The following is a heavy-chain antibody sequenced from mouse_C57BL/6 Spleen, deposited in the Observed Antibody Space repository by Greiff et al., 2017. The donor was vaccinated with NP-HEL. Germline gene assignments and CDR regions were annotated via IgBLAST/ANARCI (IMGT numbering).Heavy chain of an antibody. CDR3: ARNGDDYRFAY. CDR2: IYWDDDK. V-gene: IGHV8-12*01. J-gene: IGHJ3*01. CDR1: GFSLSTSGMG. D-gene: IGHD2-4*01. Sequence: QVTLKESGPGILQSSPTLSLSCSFSGFSLSTSGMGVSWIRQPSGKGLEWLAHIYWDDDKRYNPSLKSRLTISKDTSRNQVFLKITSVDTADTATYYCARNGDDYRFAYWGQGTLVTVSA.